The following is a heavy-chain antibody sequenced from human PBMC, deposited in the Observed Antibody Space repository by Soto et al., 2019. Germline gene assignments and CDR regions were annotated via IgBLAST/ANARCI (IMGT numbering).Heavy chain of an antibody. D-gene: IGHD1-7*01. Sequence: EVQLAESGGGMVQPGGSLRLSCVASGFTFSSYDMHWVRQAPGKGLEYVSSISSNGGTTYYGNSVKGRFTISRDNSKNTLYLQMGSLTAEDFAVYYCVRRVSGNYDYWGQGTLVTVSS. V-gene: IGHV3-64*01. J-gene: IGHJ4*02. CDR1: GFTFSSYD. CDR2: ISSNGGTT. CDR3: VRRVSGNYDY.